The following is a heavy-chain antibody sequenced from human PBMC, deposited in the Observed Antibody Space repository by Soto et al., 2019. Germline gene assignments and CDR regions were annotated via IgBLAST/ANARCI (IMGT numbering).Heavy chain of an antibody. D-gene: IGHD1-26*01. CDR3: ARDRAGGATTRGYDY. J-gene: IGHJ4*02. CDR2: IYTSGST. V-gene: IGHV4-4*07. Sequence: LCGGSISSYYWSWIRQPAGKGLEWIGRIYTSGSTNYNPSLKSRVTMSVDTSKNQFSLKLSSVTAADTAVYYCARDRAGGATTRGYDYWGQGTLVTVSS. CDR1: GGSISSYY.